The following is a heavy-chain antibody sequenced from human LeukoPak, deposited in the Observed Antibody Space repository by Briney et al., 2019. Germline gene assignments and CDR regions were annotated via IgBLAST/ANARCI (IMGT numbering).Heavy chain of an antibody. Sequence: SVKVSCKASGGTFSSYAISWVRQAPGQGLEWMGGIIPIFGTANYAQKFQGRVTITADESTSTAYMELSSLRSEDTAVYYCRGDGYNADGHDYWGPGTLVTVSS. CDR3: RGDGYNADGHDY. D-gene: IGHD5-24*01. CDR1: GGTFSSYA. V-gene: IGHV1-69*01. CDR2: IIPIFGTA. J-gene: IGHJ4*02.